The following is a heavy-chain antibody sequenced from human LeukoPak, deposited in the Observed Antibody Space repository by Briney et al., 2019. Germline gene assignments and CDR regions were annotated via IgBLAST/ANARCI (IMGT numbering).Heavy chain of an antibody. Sequence: GGSLRLSCAASGFTFSDYYMSWIRQAPGKGLEWVSSISSSSSYIYYADSVKGRFTISRDNAKNSLYLQMNSLRAEDTAVYYCARWPSYCGGGSSPSYFDYGGRGPLFTVS. J-gene: IGHJ4*02. CDR2: ISSSSSYI. D-gene: IGHD2-15*01. CDR1: GFTFSDYY. V-gene: IGHV3-11*06. CDR3: ARWPSYCGGGSSPSYFDY.